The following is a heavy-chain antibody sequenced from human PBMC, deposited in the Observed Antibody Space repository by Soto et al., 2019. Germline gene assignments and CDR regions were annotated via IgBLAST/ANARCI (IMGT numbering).Heavy chain of an antibody. CDR2: IASKPDGGST. D-gene: IGHD3-10*01. CDR1: GFTLSDAW. J-gene: IGHJ4*02. V-gene: IGHV3-15*04. Sequence: EVQLVESGGGLVKPGGSLRLSCVASGFTLSDAWMTWVRQAPGKGLEWVGRIASKPDGGSTDFAASVRARFTISRDESGDTLFLQMNSLKTDDTAVYYCIKMGRGYFNLWGQGTLVTVSS. CDR3: IKMGRGYFNL.